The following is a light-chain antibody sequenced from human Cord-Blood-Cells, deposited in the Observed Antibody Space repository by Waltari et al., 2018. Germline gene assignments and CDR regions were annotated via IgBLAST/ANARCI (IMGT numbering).Light chain of an antibody. CDR3: PQSYSTPLT. V-gene: IGKV1-39*01. Sequence: IQMTQSPSSPSPSVGDRVTITCRASQSISSYLNWYQQKPGKAPKLLIYAASSLQSEVPSRFSGSGAGTDCTLTISSLQPEDFATYYCPQSYSTPLTFGGGTKVGIK. CDR2: AAS. CDR1: QSISSY. J-gene: IGKJ4*01.